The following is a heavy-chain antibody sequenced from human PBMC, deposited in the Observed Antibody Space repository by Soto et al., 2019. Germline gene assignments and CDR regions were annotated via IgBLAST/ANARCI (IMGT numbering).Heavy chain of an antibody. Sequence: QVQLVQSGAEVRKPGASVKVSCKASGYTFSNYFIHWVRQAPGHGLKSLGWINLNTGGSISAQRFRGRVTMPGDTSMSTAFMELSSLTTDDTAIYLCARGTLALTAPADIFDYSMDVWGQGTTVTVS. CDR1: GYTFSNYF. J-gene: IGHJ6*02. CDR3: ARGTLALTAPADIFDYSMDV. D-gene: IGHD2-21*02. CDR2: INLNTGGS. V-gene: IGHV1-2*02.